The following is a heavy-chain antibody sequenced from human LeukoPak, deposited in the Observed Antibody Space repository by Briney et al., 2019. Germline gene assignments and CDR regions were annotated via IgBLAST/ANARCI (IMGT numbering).Heavy chain of an antibody. Sequence: GGSLRLSCAASGFTFGSYGMSWVRQAPGKGLEWVSFITPNADRTSYADSVEGRFTISRDNPRNTLHMQMNSLRDEDTALYYCAIMHGYYDGSGYWVQWGQGALVTVSS. CDR3: AIMHGYYDGSGYWVQ. J-gene: IGHJ1*01. V-gene: IGHV3-23*01. D-gene: IGHD3-22*01. CDR1: GFTFGSYG. CDR2: ITPNADRT.